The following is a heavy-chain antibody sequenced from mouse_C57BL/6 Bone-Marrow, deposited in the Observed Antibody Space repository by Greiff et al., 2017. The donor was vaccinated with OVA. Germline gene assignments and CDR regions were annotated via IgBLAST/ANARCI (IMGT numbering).Heavy chain of an antibody. Sequence: VQLQQSGPELVKPGASVKLPCTASGYTFTDYNMDWVKQSHGKSLEWIGDINPNNGGTIYNQKFKGKATLTGDNASSTAYMQLRSLTSEDTAVYYCARSYGSSFGFAYWGQGTLVTVSA. D-gene: IGHD1-1*01. J-gene: IGHJ3*01. V-gene: IGHV1-18*01. CDR3: ARSYGSSFGFAY. CDR1: GYTFTDYN. CDR2: INPNNGGT.